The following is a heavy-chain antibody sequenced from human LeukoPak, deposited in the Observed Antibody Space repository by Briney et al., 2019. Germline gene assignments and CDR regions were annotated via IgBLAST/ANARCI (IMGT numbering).Heavy chain of an antibody. CDR2: INHSGST. D-gene: IGHD3-10*01. CDR3: ARAYYYGSGSYYNVSRFIDY. V-gene: IGHV4-34*01. J-gene: IGHJ4*02. CDR1: GGSFSGYY. Sequence: SETLSLTCAVYGGSFSGYYWSWIRQPPGKGLEWIGEINHSGSTNYNPSLKSRVTISVDTSKNQFSLKLSSVTAADTAVYYCARAYYYGSGSYYNVSRFIDYWGQGTLVTVSS.